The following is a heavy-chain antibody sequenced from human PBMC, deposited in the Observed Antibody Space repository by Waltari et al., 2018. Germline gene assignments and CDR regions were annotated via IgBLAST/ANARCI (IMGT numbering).Heavy chain of an antibody. V-gene: IGHV1-69*09. CDR3: ARDLGTTVTEPYFDS. CDR2: IITTDGVT. Sequence: QVQLVQSGAEVKEPGSSVKVSCKASRGTFSIYGITWLRQAPGQGLEWMGTIITTDGVTNDAQKCQGRVTISADKSTYTAYMDLSSLTSEDTAVYFCARDLGTTVTEPYFDSWSQGTLVTVSS. D-gene: IGHD4-17*01. J-gene: IGHJ4*02. CDR1: RGTFSIYG.